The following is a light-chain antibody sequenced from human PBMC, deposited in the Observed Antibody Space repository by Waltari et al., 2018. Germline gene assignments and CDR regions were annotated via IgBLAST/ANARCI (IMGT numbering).Light chain of an antibody. J-gene: IGLJ2*01. V-gene: IGLV1-40*01. Sequence: QSVLTHPPSVSGAPGQRVTISCPGNRSNIGAGYDVHWYQQLPGTAPKLLIYGSTDRPSGVPDRFSGSKSGTSASLAITGLQAEDEADYYCQSYDSSLSGVLFGGGTKLTVL. CDR2: GST. CDR3: QSYDSSLSGVL. CDR1: RSNIGAGYD.